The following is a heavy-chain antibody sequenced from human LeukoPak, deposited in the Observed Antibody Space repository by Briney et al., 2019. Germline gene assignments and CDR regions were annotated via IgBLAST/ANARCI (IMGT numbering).Heavy chain of an antibody. CDR3: ARHAEYNSGWHFYLDH. D-gene: IGHD6-19*01. V-gene: IGHV4-39*01. CDR2: VHNVGST. J-gene: IGHJ4*02. Sequence: SETLSLTCTVSGVSTTNGIYYWAWIRQPPGKGLEWIGSVHNVGSTYYNLSLRSRVTMPIDTSKNQFSLRLNSVTAADTAVYYCARHAEYNSGWHFYLDHWGQGILVTASS. CDR1: GVSTTNGIYY.